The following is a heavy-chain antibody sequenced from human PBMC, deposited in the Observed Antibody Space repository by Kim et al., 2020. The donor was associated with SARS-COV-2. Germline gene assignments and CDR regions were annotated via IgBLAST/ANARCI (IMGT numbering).Heavy chain of an antibody. D-gene: IGHD1-20*01. CDR2: IGTKADT. Sequence: GGSLRLSCAASGFTFSSYDMHWVRQGTEKGLEWVSSIGTKADTYYQDSVKERFTISRENAKDSFYLQMNSLRAEDTAVYYCARGPIEEGIRATKGYFDLWGRGTVVTVSS. CDR1: GFTFSSYD. V-gene: IGHV3-13*04. CDR3: ARGPIEEGIRATKGYFDL. J-gene: IGHJ2*01.